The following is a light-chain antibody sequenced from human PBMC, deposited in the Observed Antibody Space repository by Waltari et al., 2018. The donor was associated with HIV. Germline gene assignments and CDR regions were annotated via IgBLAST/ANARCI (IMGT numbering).Light chain of an antibody. V-gene: IGKV3-11*01. CDR1: QSVSSY. J-gene: IGKJ2*01. Sequence: ETVLTQSPATLSLSPGEKATLSCRASQSVSSYLAWYQQKPGQAPRLLIYDASSRAAGIPARFSGSGSGTDFTLTISSLEPEDFAVYYCQQRSNWPYTFGQGTRVEIK. CDR3: QQRSNWPYT. CDR2: DAS.